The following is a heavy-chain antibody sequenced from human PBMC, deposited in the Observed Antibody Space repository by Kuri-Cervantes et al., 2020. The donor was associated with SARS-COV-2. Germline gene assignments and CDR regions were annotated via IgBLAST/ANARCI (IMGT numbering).Heavy chain of an antibody. CDR3: ARPDCTINGVCFMDV. Sequence: GESLKISCAASGFIFSNYAMSWVRQAPGKGLEWVSTISHSGSTIHYADSVKGRFTISRDNSRNTLYLQMNSLRAEDTAVFYCARPDCTINGVCFMDVWGQGTTVTVSS. CDR2: ISHSGSTI. CDR1: GFIFSNYA. V-gene: IGHV3-23*01. J-gene: IGHJ6*02. D-gene: IGHD2-8*01.